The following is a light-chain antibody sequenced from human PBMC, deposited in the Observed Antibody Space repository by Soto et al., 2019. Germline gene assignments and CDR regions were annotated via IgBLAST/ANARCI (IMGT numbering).Light chain of an antibody. CDR3: QQDVIPST. Sequence: GVSQSAGTLSLYQGERASLSCRASQSVSSSYLAWYQQKPGQPPRLLIYGASSRATGTPDRFSGSGSGTYFTLTISILAPEDIAVYCCQQDVIPSTFGQVTMVDI. J-gene: IGKJ1*01. CDR1: QSVSSSY. V-gene: IGKV3-20*01. CDR2: GAS.